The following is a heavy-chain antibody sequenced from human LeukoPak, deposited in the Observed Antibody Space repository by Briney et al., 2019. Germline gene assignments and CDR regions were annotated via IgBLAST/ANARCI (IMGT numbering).Heavy chain of an antibody. CDR1: GGTFSSYA. J-gene: IGHJ3*02. D-gene: IGHD4-17*01. V-gene: IGHV1-69*13. CDR2: IIPIFGTA. CDR3: AREDAYGDSHAFDI. Sequence: GASVNVSCKASGGTFSSYAISWVRQAPGQGLEWMGGIIPIFGTANYAQKFQGRVTITADESTSTAYMELSSLRSEDTAVYYCAREDAYGDSHAFDIWGQGTMVTVSS.